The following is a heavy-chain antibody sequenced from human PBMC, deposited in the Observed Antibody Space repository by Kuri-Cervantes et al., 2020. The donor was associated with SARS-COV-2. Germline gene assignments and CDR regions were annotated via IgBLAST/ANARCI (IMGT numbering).Heavy chain of an antibody. D-gene: IGHD5-18*01. J-gene: IGHJ4*02. CDR1: GFTFSSYG. V-gene: IGHV3-30*18. CDR3: AKDRNPPWIQVWFDY. CDR2: ISYDGSNK. Sequence: GGSLRLSCAASGFTFSSYGLHWVRQAPGKGLEWVAVISYDGSNKYYADPVKGRFTISRDNSKNTLYLQMNSLRAEDTAVYYCAKDRNPPWIQVWFDYWGQGTLVTGSS.